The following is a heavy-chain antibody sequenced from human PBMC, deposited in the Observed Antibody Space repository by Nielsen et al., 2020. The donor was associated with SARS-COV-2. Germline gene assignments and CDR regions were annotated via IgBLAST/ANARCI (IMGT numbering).Heavy chain of an antibody. V-gene: IGHV3-33*05. Sequence: VRQAPGKGLEWVAVISYDGSNKYYADSVKGRFTISRDNSKNTLYLQMNSLRAEDTAVYYCARDGITMIDSGYYMDVWGKGTTVTVSS. J-gene: IGHJ6*03. CDR3: ARDGITMIDSGYYMDV. D-gene: IGHD3-22*01. CDR2: ISYDGSNK.